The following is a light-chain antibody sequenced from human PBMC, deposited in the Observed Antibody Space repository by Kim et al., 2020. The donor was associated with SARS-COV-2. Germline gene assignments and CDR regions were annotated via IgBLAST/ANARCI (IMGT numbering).Light chain of an antibody. Sequence: GTTVTRSCTRRRCSIASNYVQWYQQRPGSAPTTVIYEDNQSPSGLPDRFSGSIDSSSNSASLTISGLKTEDEADYYCQSYDSSNVVFGGGTQLTVL. V-gene: IGLV6-57*03. CDR1: RCSIASNY. CDR3: QSYDSSNVV. CDR2: EDN. J-gene: IGLJ2*01.